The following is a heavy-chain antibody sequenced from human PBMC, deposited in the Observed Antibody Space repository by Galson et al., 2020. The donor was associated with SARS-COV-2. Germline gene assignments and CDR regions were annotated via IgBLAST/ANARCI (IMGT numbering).Heavy chain of an antibody. V-gene: IGHV3-43*01. CDR1: GFTFDDYT. Sequence: GESVKISCAASGFTFDDYTMHWVRQTPGKGLEWVSLISWDGGTTYYADSVKGRFTISRDNSKNSLYLQMNSLRTEDTALYYCTIDDFCDYWGQGTLFTVSS. CDR3: TIDDFCDY. D-gene: IGHD3-3*01. CDR2: ISWDGGTT. J-gene: IGHJ4*02.